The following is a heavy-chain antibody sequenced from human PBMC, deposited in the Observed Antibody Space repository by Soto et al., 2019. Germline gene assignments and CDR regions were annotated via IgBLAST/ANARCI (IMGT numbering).Heavy chain of an antibody. Sequence: ASVKVSCKASGYTFNTFGITWVRQAPGQGLEWMGCVSGYSDKRDYSRKLQDRITLTADPSTTTSYMELRSLTSDDTAVYYCARGWGKYLGVNAFWGQGTLVTVSS. J-gene: IGHJ4*02. CDR3: ARGWGKYLGVNAF. CDR1: GYTFNTFG. V-gene: IGHV1-18*01. CDR2: VSGYSDKR. D-gene: IGHD7-27*01.